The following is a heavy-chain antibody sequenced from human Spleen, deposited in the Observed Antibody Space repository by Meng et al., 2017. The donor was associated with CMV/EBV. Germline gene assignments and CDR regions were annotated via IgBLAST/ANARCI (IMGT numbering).Heavy chain of an antibody. CDR2: MYYRGTT. CDR1: GGSISSSSFY. V-gene: IGHV4-39*02. CDR3: ARVEVGATRDFDY. J-gene: IGHJ4*02. Sequence: SETLSLTCTVSGGSISSSSFYWGWIRQPPGKGLEWIGSMYYRGTTYYNPSLKDRVTISVDTSKNDFSLRLSSVTAADTAVYYCARVEVGATRDFDYWGQGTLVTVSS. D-gene: IGHD1-26*01.